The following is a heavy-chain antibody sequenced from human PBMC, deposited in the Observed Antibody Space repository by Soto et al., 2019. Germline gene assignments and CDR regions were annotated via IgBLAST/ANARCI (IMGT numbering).Heavy chain of an antibody. CDR1: GGSFSGYY. V-gene: IGHV4-34*01. CDR2: INHSGST. CDR3: ARDSYCSSTSCYFREIDY. Sequence: QVQLQQWGAGLLKPSETLSLTCAVYGGSFSGYYWSWIRQTPGKGLEWIGEINHSGSTNYNPSLKSRVTISVDTSKNQFSLKLSSVTAADTAVYYCARDSYCSSTSCYFREIDYWGQGTLVTVSS. J-gene: IGHJ4*02. D-gene: IGHD2-2*01.